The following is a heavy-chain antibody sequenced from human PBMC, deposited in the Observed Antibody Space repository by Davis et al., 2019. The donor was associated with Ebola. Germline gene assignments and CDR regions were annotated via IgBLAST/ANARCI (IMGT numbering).Heavy chain of an antibody. V-gene: IGHV1-2*02. CDR3: ARVVLAPHDAFDI. CDR2: INPNSGST. CDR1: GYTFTGYY. J-gene: IGHJ3*02. Sequence: ASVKVSCKASGYTFTGYYMHWVRQAPGQGLEWMGWINPNSGSTNYAQKFQGRVTMTRDTSISTAYMELSRLRSDDTAVYYCARVVLAPHDAFDIWGQGTMVTVSS. D-gene: IGHD6-6*01.